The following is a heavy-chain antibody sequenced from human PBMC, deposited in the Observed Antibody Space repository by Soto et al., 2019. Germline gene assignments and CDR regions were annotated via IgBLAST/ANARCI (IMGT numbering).Heavy chain of an antibody. V-gene: IGHV1-18*01. Sequence: ASVKVSCKASGYTFTSYGISWVRQAPGQGLEWMGWISAYNGNTNYAQKLQGRVTMTTDTSTSTAYMELRSLRSDDTAVYYCASTNYYDSSGYYYRYWGQGTLVTVSS. CDR1: GYTFTSYG. CDR3: ASTNYYDSSGYYYRY. D-gene: IGHD3-22*01. CDR2: ISAYNGNT. J-gene: IGHJ4*02.